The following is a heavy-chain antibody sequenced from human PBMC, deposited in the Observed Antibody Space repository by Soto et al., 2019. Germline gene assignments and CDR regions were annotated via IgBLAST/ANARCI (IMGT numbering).Heavy chain of an antibody. CDR2: INPSGDSR. Sequence: GASVKVSCKASGFSFSDYFMHWVRQAPGQGLEWMGIINPSGDSRNYAQKFQGRVTITRDTSTSTVYMDLSSLRYEDTAVYYCARDNSQNHGTPPASPSLHPRGHGXAATVSS. CDR3: ARDNSQNHGTPPASPSLHP. CDR1: GFSFSDYF. J-gene: IGHJ5*02. V-gene: IGHV1-46*01. D-gene: IGHD2-15*01.